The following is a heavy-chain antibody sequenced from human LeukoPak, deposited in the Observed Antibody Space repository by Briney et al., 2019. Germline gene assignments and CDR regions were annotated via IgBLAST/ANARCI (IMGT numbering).Heavy chain of an antibody. Sequence: GPVKVSCKASGYTFTSYGISWVRQAPGQGLEWMGWISAYNGNTNYAQKLQGRVTMTTDTSTSTAYMELRSLRSDDTAVYYCVRARGRYDILTGSDYWGQGTLVTVSS. V-gene: IGHV1-18*01. D-gene: IGHD3-9*01. CDR2: ISAYNGNT. J-gene: IGHJ4*02. CDR3: VRARGRYDILTGSDY. CDR1: GYTFTSYG.